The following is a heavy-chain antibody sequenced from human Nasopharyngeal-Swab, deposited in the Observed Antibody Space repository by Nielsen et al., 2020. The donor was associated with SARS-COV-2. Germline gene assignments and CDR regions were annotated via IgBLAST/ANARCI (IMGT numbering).Heavy chain of an antibody. CDR2: IYYSGST. CDR1: GGSTSGYY. Sequence: GSLRLSCTVSGGSTSGYYWSWIRQPPGEGLEWIGYIYYSGSTNYNPSLGSRVTISVDTSKNQFSLHLTSVAAADTAMYYCARRTTYDHFDYWGQGILVTVSS. CDR3: ARRTTYDHFDY. D-gene: IGHD1-1*01. V-gene: IGHV4-59*01. J-gene: IGHJ4*02.